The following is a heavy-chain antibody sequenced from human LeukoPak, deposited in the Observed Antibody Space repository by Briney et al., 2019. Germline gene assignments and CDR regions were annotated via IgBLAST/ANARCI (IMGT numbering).Heavy chain of an antibody. Sequence: ASVKVSCTASGYTFTSYYMHWVRQAPGQGLEWMGIINPSGGSTSYAQKFQGRVTTTRDTSPSTVYMELSSLRSEDTAVYYCANTAMGYWGQGTLVTVSS. CDR2: INPSGGST. CDR3: ANTAMGY. D-gene: IGHD5-18*01. V-gene: IGHV1-46*01. CDR1: GYTFTSYY. J-gene: IGHJ4*02.